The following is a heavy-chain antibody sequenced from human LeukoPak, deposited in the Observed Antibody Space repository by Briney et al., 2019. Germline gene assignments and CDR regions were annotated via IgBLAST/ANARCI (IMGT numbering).Heavy chain of an antibody. CDR2: MNPNSGNT. CDR1: GYTFTSYD. V-gene: IGHV1-8*01. D-gene: IGHD3-22*01. Sequence: GASVKVSCKASGYTFTSYDINWVRRATGQGLEWMGWMNPNSGNTGYAQKFQGRVTMTRNTSISTAYMELSSLRSEDTAVYYCASGYYYDSSGYLPDHYWGQGTLVTVSS. J-gene: IGHJ4*02. CDR3: ASGYYYDSSGYLPDHY.